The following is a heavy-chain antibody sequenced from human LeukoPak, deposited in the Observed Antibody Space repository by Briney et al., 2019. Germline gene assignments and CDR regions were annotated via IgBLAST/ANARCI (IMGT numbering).Heavy chain of an antibody. Sequence: SVTVSCKASGYTFSSYGISWVRQAPGQGLEWMGWISAYDGNTNYAQQLQGRVTMTTDRSTSTAYMELRSLRSDDTAVYYCARAVRGYSYAYLPYWGQGTLVTVSS. V-gene: IGHV1-18*01. CDR2: ISAYDGNT. J-gene: IGHJ4*02. D-gene: IGHD5-18*01. CDR3: ARAVRGYSYAYLPY. CDR1: GYTFSSYG.